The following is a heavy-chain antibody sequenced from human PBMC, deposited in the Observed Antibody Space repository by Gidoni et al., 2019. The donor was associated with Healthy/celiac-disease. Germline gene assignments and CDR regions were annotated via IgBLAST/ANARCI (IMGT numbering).Heavy chain of an antibody. J-gene: IGHJ4*02. CDR2: IKSKTEGGTT. Sequence: EVQLVESGGGLVKPGVSLRLSCAASGFTFSNAWMSWVRQAPGKGLEWVGSIKSKTEGGTTDYAAPVKGRFTISRDDSKNTLYLQMNSLKTEDTAVYYCTTERPVPLRDYWGQGTLVTVSS. CDR3: TTERPVPLRDY. D-gene: IGHD3-16*01. CDR1: GFTFSNAW. V-gene: IGHV3-15*01.